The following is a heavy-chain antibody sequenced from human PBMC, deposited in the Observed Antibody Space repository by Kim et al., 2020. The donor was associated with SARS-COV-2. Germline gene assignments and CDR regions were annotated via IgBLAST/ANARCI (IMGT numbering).Heavy chain of an antibody. D-gene: IGHD2-15*01. V-gene: IGHV3-23*01. J-gene: IGHJ4*02. Sequence: GGSLRLSCVASGFAFSNFAMSWVRQAPGKGLEWVSDISATGDHINYADSVRGRFTVSRDNSKNTLYLLMNSLGVDDAALYFCAKDVNRWSGSWGQGTLVTVS. CDR1: GFAFSNFA. CDR3: AKDVNRWSGS. CDR2: ISATGDHI.